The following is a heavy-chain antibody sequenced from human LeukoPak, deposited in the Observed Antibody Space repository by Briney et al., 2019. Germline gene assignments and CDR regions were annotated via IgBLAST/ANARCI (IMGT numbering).Heavy chain of an antibody. CDR2: ISWDGGST. V-gene: IGHV3-43*01. J-gene: IGHJ4*02. CDR1: GFTFDDYT. CDR3: AKDTRLGEFDY. Sequence: GGSLRLSCAASGFTFDDYTMHWVRQAPGKGLEWVSLISWDGGSTYYADSVKGRFTIYRDNSKNSLYLQMNSLRTEDTALYYCAKDTRLGEFDYWGQGTLVTVSS. D-gene: IGHD2-21*01.